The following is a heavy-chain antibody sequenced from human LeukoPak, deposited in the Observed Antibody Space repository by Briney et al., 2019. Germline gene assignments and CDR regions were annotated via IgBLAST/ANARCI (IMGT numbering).Heavy chain of an antibody. Sequence: GGSLRLSCAASGFTFSDYYMSWIRQAPGKGLEWVSYISSSGSTIYYADSVKGRFTISRDNAKNSLYLQMNSLRDEDTAVYYCARVLALDYDSRGYNGGGDYWGEGALVTVSS. CDR3: ARVLALDYDSRGYNGGGDY. J-gene: IGHJ4*02. V-gene: IGHV3-11*04. CDR2: ISSSGSTI. D-gene: IGHD3-22*01. CDR1: GFTFSDYY.